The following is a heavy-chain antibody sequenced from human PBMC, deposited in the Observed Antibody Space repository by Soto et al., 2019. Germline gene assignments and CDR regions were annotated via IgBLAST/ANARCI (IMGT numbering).Heavy chain of an antibody. CDR3: ARWDIVVVPAAVYYYYYGMDV. J-gene: IGHJ6*02. Sequence: VQLVESGGGLVKPGGSLRLSCAASGFTFSDYYMSWIRQAPGKGLEWVSYISSSGSTIYYADSVKGRFTISRDNAKNSLYLQMNSLRAEDTAVYYCARWDIVVVPAAVYYYYYGMDVWGQGTTVTVSS. CDR2: ISSSGSTI. CDR1: GFTFSDYY. D-gene: IGHD2-2*01. V-gene: IGHV3-11*01.